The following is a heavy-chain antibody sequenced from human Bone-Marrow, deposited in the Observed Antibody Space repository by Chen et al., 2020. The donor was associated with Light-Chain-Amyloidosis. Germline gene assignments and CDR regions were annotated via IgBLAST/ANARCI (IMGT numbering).Heavy chain of an antibody. V-gene: IGHV3-23*01. Sequence: GKGLECVSTISGSGDSRYYGDSVKGRLTISRDNSKNALFLQMNSLRAEDTAVYYCAKDISYDEILPGYPADAFDIWGQGTMVTVSS. D-gene: IGHD3-9*01. J-gene: IGHJ3*02. CDR3: AKDISYDEILPGYPADAFDI. CDR2: ISGSGDSR.